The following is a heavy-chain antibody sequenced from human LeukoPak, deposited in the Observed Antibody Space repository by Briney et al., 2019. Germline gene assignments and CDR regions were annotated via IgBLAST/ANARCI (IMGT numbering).Heavy chain of an antibody. J-gene: IGHJ5*02. CDR3: ARDPRRWGDFSVGHWFDP. V-gene: IGHV4-59*01. CDR1: GGSISSYY. CDR2: IYYSGST. Sequence: SETLSLTCTVSGGSISSYYWSWIRQPPGKGLEWIGYIYYSGSTKYNPALKSRVTIPADTSKNQFSLKLSSVTAADTAVYYCARDPRRWGDFSVGHWFDPWGQGTLVTVSS. D-gene: IGHD5-24*01.